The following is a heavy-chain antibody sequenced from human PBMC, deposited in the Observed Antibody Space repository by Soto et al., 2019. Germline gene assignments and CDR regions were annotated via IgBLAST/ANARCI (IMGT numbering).Heavy chain of an antibody. D-gene: IGHD3-22*01. CDR1: GFSLSNARMG. CDR2: IFSNDEK. V-gene: IGHV2-26*01. J-gene: IGHJ5*02. CDR3: ARIRIVVLPKGPWFDP. Sequence: SGPTLVNPTDTLTLTCTVSGFSLSNARMGVSWIRQPPGKALEWLAHIFSNDEKSYSTSLKSRLTISKDTSKSQVVLTMTNMDPVDTAPYYCARIRIVVLPKGPWFDPWGQGTLVTVSS.